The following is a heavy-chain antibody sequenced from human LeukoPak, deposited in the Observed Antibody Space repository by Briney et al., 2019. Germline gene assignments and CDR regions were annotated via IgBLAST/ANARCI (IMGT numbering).Heavy chain of an antibody. Sequence: GGSLTLSCAASGFTVSSNYMSWVRQAPGKGLEWVSVIYSGGSTYYADSVKGRFTISRDNSKNTLYLQMNSLRAEDTALYYCAKDLAVVVHNAFDIWGQGTMVTVSS. D-gene: IGHD2-2*01. J-gene: IGHJ3*02. CDR3: AKDLAVVVHNAFDI. CDR1: GFTVSSNY. V-gene: IGHV3-53*05. CDR2: IYSGGST.